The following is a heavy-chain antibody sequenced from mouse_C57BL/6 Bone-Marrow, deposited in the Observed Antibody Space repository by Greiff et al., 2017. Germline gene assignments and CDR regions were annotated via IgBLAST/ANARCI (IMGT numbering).Heavy chain of an antibody. Sequence: EVQGVESGEGLVKPGGSLKLSCAASGFTFSSYAMSWVRQTPEKRLEWVAYISSGGDYIYYADTVKGRFTISRDNARNTLYLQMSSLKSEDTAMYYCTRVYYDYDGYAMDYWGQGTSVTVSS. CDR2: ISSGGDYI. J-gene: IGHJ4*01. CDR1: GFTFSSYA. CDR3: TRVYYDYDGYAMDY. D-gene: IGHD2-4*01. V-gene: IGHV5-9-1*02.